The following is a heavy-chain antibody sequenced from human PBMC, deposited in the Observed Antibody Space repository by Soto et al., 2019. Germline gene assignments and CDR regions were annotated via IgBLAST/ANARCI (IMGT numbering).Heavy chain of an antibody. Sequence: QVQLQESGPGLVKPSQTLSLTCTVSGGSISGGVYYWSWIRQPPGKGLGWIGYIFDSGSTYYNPSLKRRVTISVDTSKNQFSLRLSSVTAADTAVYYCAREISPLTTDWYFDLWGRGTLVTVSS. J-gene: IGHJ2*01. CDR3: AREISPLTTDWYFDL. CDR2: IFDSGST. D-gene: IGHD4-17*01. V-gene: IGHV4-30-4*01. CDR1: GGSISGGVYY.